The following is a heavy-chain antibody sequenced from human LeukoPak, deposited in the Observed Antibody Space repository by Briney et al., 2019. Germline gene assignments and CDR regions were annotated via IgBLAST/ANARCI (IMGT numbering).Heavy chain of an antibody. J-gene: IGHJ5*02. Sequence: PGGSLRLSCAASGFTFSSYGMHWVRQAPGMGLEWVAVIWYDGSDKYYADSVKGRFTISRDNSKNTLYLQMNSLRVEDTAVYYCARVLGDSGWYLGWFDPWGQGTLVTVSS. CDR2: IWYDGSDK. V-gene: IGHV3-33*01. CDR1: GFTFSSYG. D-gene: IGHD6-19*01. CDR3: ARVLGDSGWYLGWFDP.